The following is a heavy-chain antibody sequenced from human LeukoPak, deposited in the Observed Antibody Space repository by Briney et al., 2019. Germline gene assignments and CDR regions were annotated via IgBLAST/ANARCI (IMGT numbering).Heavy chain of an antibody. CDR2: TYYRSKWSH. J-gene: IGHJ4*02. Sequence: SQTLSLTCAISGDSVSSNRVTWNWIRQSPSRGLEWLGRTYYRSKWSHDYALSVKSRITINADTSKTQFSLQLNSVTPEDTAVYYCGRARDGVFDYWGQGTLVTVS. CDR1: GDSVSSNRVT. D-gene: IGHD5-24*01. V-gene: IGHV6-1*01. CDR3: GRARDGVFDY.